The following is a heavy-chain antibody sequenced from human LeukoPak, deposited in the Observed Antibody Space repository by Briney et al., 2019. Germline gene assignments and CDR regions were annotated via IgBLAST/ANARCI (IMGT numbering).Heavy chain of an antibody. D-gene: IGHD1-14*01. CDR1: GFTFSNYA. V-gene: IGHV3-23*01. Sequence: PGGSLRLSCAASGFTFSNYAMSWVRQAPGKRLEWVSGIPGSGGDTYYPDSVRGRFTISRDNSKNMLYLQMDYLRGEDTAVYYCVKEVTTIGVPVFDYWGQGTLVTVSS. CDR3: VKEVTTIGVPVFDY. CDR2: IPGSGGDT. J-gene: IGHJ4*02.